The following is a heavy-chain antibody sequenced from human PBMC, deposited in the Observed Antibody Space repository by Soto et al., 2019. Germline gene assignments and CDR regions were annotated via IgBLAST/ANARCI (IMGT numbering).Heavy chain of an antibody. CDR3: AKRRDGQGSYYFDY. V-gene: IGHV3-23*01. CDR2: ISGSGGST. J-gene: IGHJ4*02. CDR1: GFTFSSYA. Sequence: GGSLRLSCAASGFTFSSYAMSWVRQAPGKGLEWVSAISGSGGSTYYADSVKGRFTISRDNSKNTLYLQMNSLRAEDTAAYYCAKRRDGQGSYYFDYWGQGTLVTVSS.